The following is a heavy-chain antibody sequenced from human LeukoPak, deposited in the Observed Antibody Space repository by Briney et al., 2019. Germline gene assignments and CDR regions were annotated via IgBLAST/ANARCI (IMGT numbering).Heavy chain of an antibody. CDR3: ARGVVVGDPGEFDY. D-gene: IGHD2-21*01. V-gene: IGHV3-23*01. CDR1: GFTFSSYA. J-gene: IGHJ4*02. Sequence: GGSLRLSCAASGFTFSSYAMSWVRQAPGKGLEWVSAISGSGGSTYYADSVKGRFTISRDNAKNSLYLQMNSLRAEDTAVYYCARGVVVGDPGEFDYWGQGTLVTVSS. CDR2: ISGSGGST.